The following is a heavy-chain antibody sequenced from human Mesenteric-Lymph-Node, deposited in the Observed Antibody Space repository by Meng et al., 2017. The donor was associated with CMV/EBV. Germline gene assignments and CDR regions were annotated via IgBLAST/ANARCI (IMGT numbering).Heavy chain of an antibody. J-gene: IGHJ4*02. Sequence: SGGSISSGGYYWSWIRQHPGKGLEWIGYIYYSGSTYYNPSLKSRVTISVDTSKNQFSLKLSSVTAADTAVYYCARDQYYYDSSGIDYWGQGTLVTVSS. CDR1: GGSISSGGYY. CDR3: ARDQYYYDSSGIDY. V-gene: IGHV4-31*02. CDR2: IYYSGST. D-gene: IGHD3-22*01.